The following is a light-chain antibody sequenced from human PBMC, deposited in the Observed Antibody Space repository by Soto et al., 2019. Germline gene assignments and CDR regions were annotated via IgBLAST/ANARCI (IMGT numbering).Light chain of an antibody. Sequence: EIVLTQSPATLSLSPGERATLSCRASQSVSSYLAWYQQKPGQAPRLLIYDASNRATGIPARFSGSGSGTDFTLPISSLEPEDFAVYYCQQRSNWPLTFGGGTKVAIK. V-gene: IGKV3-11*01. CDR1: QSVSSY. CDR2: DAS. J-gene: IGKJ4*01. CDR3: QQRSNWPLT.